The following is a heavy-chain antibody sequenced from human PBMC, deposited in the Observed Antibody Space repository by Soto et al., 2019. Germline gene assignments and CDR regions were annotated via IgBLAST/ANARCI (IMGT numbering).Heavy chain of an antibody. V-gene: IGHV5-51*01. Sequence: RESLTISCKGSGYSFTRYWIGWVLHMPGKGLEWMGIIYPGDSDTRYSASFQGQVTISADKSISTAYLQWSSLKASDTAMYYCARHFPGIAVAGPLDYWGQGTLVTVSS. CDR1: GYSFTRYW. D-gene: IGHD6-19*01. J-gene: IGHJ4*02. CDR2: IYPGDSDT. CDR3: ARHFPGIAVAGPLDY.